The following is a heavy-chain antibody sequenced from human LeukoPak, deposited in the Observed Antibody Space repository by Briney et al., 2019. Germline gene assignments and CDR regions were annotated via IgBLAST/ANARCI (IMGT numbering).Heavy chain of an antibody. CDR3: AHHDFWSGYYFDY. CDR2: IYWNDDK. D-gene: IGHD3-3*01. CDR1: GFSLRTTGVG. V-gene: IGHV2-5*01. J-gene: IGHJ4*02. Sequence: SGPTLVHPTPPLTLTCTFSGFSLRTTGVGVAWIRQPPVKALEWLALIYWNDDKHYSPSLKSRLTITKDTSKNQVVLTMTNSDPVDTATYYCAHHDFWSGYYFDYWGQGTLVTVSS.